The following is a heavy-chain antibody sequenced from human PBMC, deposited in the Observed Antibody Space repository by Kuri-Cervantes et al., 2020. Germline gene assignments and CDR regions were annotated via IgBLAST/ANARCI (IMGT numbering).Heavy chain of an antibody. CDR2: IIPIFGTA. CDR1: GGTFSSYA. D-gene: IGHD3-3*01. J-gene: IGHJ4*02. CDR3: ASSPTIFGVVTNADLYYFDY. V-gene: IGHV1-69*13. Sequence: SVKVSCKASGGTFSSYAISWVRQAPGQGLEWMGGIIPIFGTANYAQKFQGRVTITAEESTSTAYMELSSLRSEDTAVYYCASSPTIFGVVTNADLYYFDYWGQGTLVTVSS.